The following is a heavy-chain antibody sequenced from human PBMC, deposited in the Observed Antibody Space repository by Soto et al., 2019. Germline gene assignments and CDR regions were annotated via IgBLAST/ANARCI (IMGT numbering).Heavy chain of an antibody. CDR3: ARAGGYSRTTPNPSAYDMDV. CDR2: ISSFRNYM. Sequence: EVQLVESGGGLVKPGGSLRLSCAVSGFTFNSYSMNWVRQSPGKGLEWVSSISSFRNYMYYTDSVKGRFTISRDNARNSLYLQMNSLRAEDTAVYYCARAGGYSRTTPNPSAYDMDVWGQGTTVTVSS. CDR1: GFTFNSYS. V-gene: IGHV3-21*01. J-gene: IGHJ6*02. D-gene: IGHD6-13*01.